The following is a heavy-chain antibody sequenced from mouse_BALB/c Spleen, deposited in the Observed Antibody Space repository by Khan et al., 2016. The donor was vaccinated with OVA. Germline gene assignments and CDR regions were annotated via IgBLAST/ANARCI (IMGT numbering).Heavy chain of an antibody. J-gene: IGHJ2*01. CDR1: GYSITSGYG. V-gene: IGHV3-2*02. CDR2: ISYSGRT. CDR3: AITAKINY. D-gene: IGHD1-2*01. Sequence: EVQLQESGPGLVKPSQSLSLTCTVTGYSITSGYGWNWIRQFPGNKLEWMGYISYSGRTHYNPSLQSRISITRDTSKNKFCHKLKSVTTEDTATYYCAITAKINYGGQGTTLTVSS.